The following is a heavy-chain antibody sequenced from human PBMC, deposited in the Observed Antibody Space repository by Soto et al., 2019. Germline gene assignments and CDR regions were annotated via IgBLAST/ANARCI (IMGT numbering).Heavy chain of an antibody. CDR1: GYTFINYD. D-gene: IGHD3-16*01. V-gene: IGHV1-8*01. Sequence: QVQMVQSGAEVKKPGASVKVSCKASGYTFINYDIHWVRQATGQGLEWMGWMNPDSGNTGQSKQFQGRVTMTRDTSISTAYMELSSLRSEDTAVYYCARGRFRRTWFDPWGQGTLVPVSS. CDR3: ARGRFRRTWFDP. CDR2: MNPDSGNT. J-gene: IGHJ5*02.